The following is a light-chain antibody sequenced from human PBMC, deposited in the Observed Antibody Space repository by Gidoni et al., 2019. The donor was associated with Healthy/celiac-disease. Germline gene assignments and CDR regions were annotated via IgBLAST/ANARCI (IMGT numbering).Light chain of an antibody. J-gene: IGKJ4*01. Sequence: IVMTQSPLSLPVTPGEPASISCRSSQSLLHSNGYNYLDWYLQKPWQSPQLLIYLGSNRASGVPDRFSGSGSGTDFTLKISIVEAEDVGGYYRMQALQTLTFGGGTKVEIK. CDR3: MQALQTLT. V-gene: IGKV2-28*01. CDR1: QSLLHSNGYNY. CDR2: LGS.